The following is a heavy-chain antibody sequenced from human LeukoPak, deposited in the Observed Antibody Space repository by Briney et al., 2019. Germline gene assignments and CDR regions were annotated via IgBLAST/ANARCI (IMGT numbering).Heavy chain of an antibody. CDR1: GGSFSGYY. Sequence: SETLSLTCAVYGGSFSGYYWNWVRQPPGKELEWIGNVDYSGSTRYNPSLKSRATMSLDSSKNQFSLRLTSVTAAAMAVYYCAMQVGIYGDYNNWFDPWGQGARVTVSS. CDR3: AMQVGIYGDYNNWFDP. V-gene: IGHV4-59*08. D-gene: IGHD4-17*01. CDR2: VDYSGST. J-gene: IGHJ5*02.